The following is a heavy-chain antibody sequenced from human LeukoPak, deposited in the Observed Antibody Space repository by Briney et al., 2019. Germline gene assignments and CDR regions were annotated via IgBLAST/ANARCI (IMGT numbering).Heavy chain of an antibody. CDR3: PRNQRANKSRPTSRFDP. V-gene: IGHV1-18*01. Sequence: GASVKVSCKASGYTFTSYGISWVRQAPGQGLEWMGWISAYNGNTNYAQKLQGRVTMTTDTSTSTAYMELRSLRSDDTAVYYWPRNQRANKSRPTSRFDPWGQGPLVTVSS. CDR1: GYTFTSYG. J-gene: IGHJ5*02. D-gene: IGHD6-25*01. CDR2: ISAYNGNT.